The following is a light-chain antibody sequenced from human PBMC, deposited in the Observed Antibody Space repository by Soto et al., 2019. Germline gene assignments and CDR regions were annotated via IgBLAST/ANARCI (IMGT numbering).Light chain of an antibody. V-gene: IGKV3-15*01. J-gene: IGKJ1*01. CDR1: QSVSSN. CDR2: GAS. CDR3: QHYYKWNPCT. Sequence: EIVMTQSPSTLSVSPGERATLSCRASQSVSSNLAWYQQKPGQAPRLLIYGASTRATGIPARFSGSGSGTEFTLTISSLQSEDLSVYYSQHYYKWNPCTFGQGTKVEIK.